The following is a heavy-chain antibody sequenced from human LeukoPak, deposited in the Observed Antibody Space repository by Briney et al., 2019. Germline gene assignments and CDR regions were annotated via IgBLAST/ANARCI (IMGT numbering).Heavy chain of an antibody. CDR2: INPNSGGT. CDR3: ARTRGRIVATISGHWFDP. CDR1: GYTFTGYY. D-gene: IGHD5-12*01. J-gene: IGHJ5*02. V-gene: IGHV1-2*02. Sequence: GASVKVSCKASGYTFTGYYMHWVRQAPGQGLEWMGWINPNSGGTNYAQKFQGRVTMTRDTSISTAYMELSRLRSDDTAVYYCARTRGRIVATISGHWFDPWGQGTLVTVSS.